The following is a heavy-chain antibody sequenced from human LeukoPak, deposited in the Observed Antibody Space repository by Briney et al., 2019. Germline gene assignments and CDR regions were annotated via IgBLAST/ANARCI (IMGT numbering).Heavy chain of an antibody. V-gene: IGHV3-21*01. D-gene: IGHD6-19*01. CDR3: ARVTVAGPGYFDY. CDR2: ITSSSSYI. Sequence: GGSLRLPCAASGLTFSSYRMNWVRQAPGKGLEWVSSITSSSSYIYYADSVKGRFTISRDNAKNSLYLQMNSLRAEDTAVYYCARVTVAGPGYFDYWGQGTLVTVSS. J-gene: IGHJ4*02. CDR1: GLTFSSYR.